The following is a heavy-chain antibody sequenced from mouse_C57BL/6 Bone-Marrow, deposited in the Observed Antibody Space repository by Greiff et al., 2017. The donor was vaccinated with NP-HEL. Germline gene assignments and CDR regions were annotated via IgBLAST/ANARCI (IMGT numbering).Heavy chain of an antibody. CDR2: INPSNGGT. Sequence: VQLQQPGTELVKPGASVQLSCKASGYTFTSYWMHWVKQRPGQGLDWIGNINPSNGGTNYNEKFKSKATLTVDKSSSTAYMQLSSLTSEDSAVYYCARKGDYDFPFAYWGQGTLVTVSA. CDR3: ARKGDYDFPFAY. V-gene: IGHV1-53*01. D-gene: IGHD2-4*01. J-gene: IGHJ3*01. CDR1: GYTFTSYW.